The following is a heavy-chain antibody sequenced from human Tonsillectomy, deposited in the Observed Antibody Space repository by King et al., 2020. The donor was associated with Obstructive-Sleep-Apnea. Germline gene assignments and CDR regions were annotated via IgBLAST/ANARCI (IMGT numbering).Heavy chain of an antibody. J-gene: IGHJ4*02. V-gene: IGHV3-9*01. D-gene: IGHD1-26*01. CDR3: AKDMGWELQFLDY. CDR2: ISWNSGSI. CDR1: FFPFSSSS. Sequence: SLLLSFSSSFFPFSSSSLPFFLPSPCHGLEWVSGISWNSGSIGYADSVKGRFTTSRDNAQHSLYLQLNSLRAEDTALYYCAKDMGWELQFLDYWGQGTLVTVSS.